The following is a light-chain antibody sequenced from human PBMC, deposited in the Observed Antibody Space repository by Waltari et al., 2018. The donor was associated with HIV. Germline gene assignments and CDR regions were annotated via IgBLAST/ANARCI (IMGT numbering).Light chain of an antibody. Sequence: QSVLTQPPSVSAAPGQKVTIPCSGSSSNIGNNYVSWYQQLPGTAPKLLIYDNNKRPSGIPDRFSGSKSGTSATLGITGLQTGDEADYYCGTWDSSLSALFGGGTKLTVL. CDR1: SSNIGNNY. CDR2: DNN. CDR3: GTWDSSLSAL. J-gene: IGLJ2*01. V-gene: IGLV1-51*01.